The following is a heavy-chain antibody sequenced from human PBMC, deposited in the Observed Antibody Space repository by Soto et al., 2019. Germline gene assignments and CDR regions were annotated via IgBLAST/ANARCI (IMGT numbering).Heavy chain of an antibody. Sequence: SVKVSCKASGGTFSSYTISWVRQAPGQGLEWMGRIIPILGIANYAQKFQGRVTITADKSTSTAYMELSSLRSEDTALYYCARSYYDYVWGSYRPQTYYYYGMDVWGQGTTVTVSS. CDR1: GGTFSSYT. CDR3: ARSYYDYVWGSYRPQTYYYYGMDV. J-gene: IGHJ6*02. D-gene: IGHD3-16*02. V-gene: IGHV1-69*02. CDR2: IIPILGIA.